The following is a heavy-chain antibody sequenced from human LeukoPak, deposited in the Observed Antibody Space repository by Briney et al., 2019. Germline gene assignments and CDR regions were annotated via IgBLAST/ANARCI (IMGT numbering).Heavy chain of an antibody. CDR1: GFTFNSNW. CDR3: TRDKYYDRYFDS. CDR2: IKQDGSEK. V-gene: IGHV3-7*01. D-gene: IGHD3-22*01. Sequence: TGGSLSLSCVASGFTFNSNWMSWVRQAPGKGLEWVANIKQDGSEKYYVGSVKGRFTISRDNTKNSLSLQMNSLRAEDTAVYYCTRDKYYDRYFDSWGQGTLVTVSS. J-gene: IGHJ4*02.